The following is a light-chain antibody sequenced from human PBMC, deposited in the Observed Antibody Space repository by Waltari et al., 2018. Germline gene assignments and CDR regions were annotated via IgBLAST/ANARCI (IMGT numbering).Light chain of an antibody. Sequence: QSALTQPAYVSGSPGQSITISCSGTSSDIGAYKHVSWYQQHPGKAPKLMIYEVSNRPSGVSNRFSGSKSGNTASLTISGLQADDESHYYCTSFTSSATWVFGGGTKVTVL. CDR2: EVS. CDR1: SSDIGAYKH. V-gene: IGLV2-14*01. J-gene: IGLJ3*02. CDR3: TSFTSSATWV.